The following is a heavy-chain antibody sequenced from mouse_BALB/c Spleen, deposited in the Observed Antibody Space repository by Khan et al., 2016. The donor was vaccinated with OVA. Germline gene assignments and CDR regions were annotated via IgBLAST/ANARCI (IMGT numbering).Heavy chain of an antibody. Sequence: QIQLVQSGPELKKPGETVRISCKASGYTFTTAGIQWVQKMPGKGLKWIGWINTHSGVPKYAEDFKGRFAFSLEISVNTAYLQITNLKNEDTATDFRARGGAAYYRNDGAAMEDGGQGTSVTVSS. D-gene: IGHD2-14*01. V-gene: IGHV9-4*02. J-gene: IGHJ4*01. CDR2: INTHSGVP. CDR1: GYTFTTAG. CDR3: ARGGAAYYRNDGAAMED.